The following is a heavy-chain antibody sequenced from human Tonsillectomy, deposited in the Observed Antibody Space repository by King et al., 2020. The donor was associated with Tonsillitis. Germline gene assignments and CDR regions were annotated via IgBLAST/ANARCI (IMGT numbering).Heavy chain of an antibody. CDR1: CGSISSSSYY. CDR3: ARRFGSGWYSN. J-gene: IGHJ4*02. V-gene: IGHV4-39*02. CDR2: IYYSGST. Sequence: VQLQESGPGLVKPSETLSLTCSVSCGSISSSSYYWGWIRQPPGKGLEWIGSIYYSGSTYYNPSLKSRVTISVDTSKNHFSLQLSSVTAADTAVYYCARRFGSGWYSNWGQGTLVTVSS. D-gene: IGHD6-19*01.